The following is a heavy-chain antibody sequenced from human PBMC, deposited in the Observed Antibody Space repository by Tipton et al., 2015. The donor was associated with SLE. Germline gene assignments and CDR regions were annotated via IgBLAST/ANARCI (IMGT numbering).Heavy chain of an antibody. D-gene: IGHD6-19*01. V-gene: IGHV3-33*06. J-gene: IGHJ4*02. CDR3: AKDVASGQWLPDY. CDR2: IWYDGSNK. Sequence: SLRLSCAASGFTFSSYGMHWVRQAPGKGLEWVAVIWYDGSNKYYADSVKGRFTISRDNSKNTLYLQMNSLRAEDTAVYYCAKDVASGQWLPDYWGQGTLVTVSS. CDR1: GFTFSSYG.